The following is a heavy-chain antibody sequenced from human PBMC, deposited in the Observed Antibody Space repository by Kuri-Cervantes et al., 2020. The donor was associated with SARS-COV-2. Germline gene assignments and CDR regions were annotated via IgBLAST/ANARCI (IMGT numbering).Heavy chain of an antibody. CDR3: AGRDYDSYAFDI. CDR1: GGSINSGSYY. V-gene: IGHV4-39*01. J-gene: IGHJ3*02. D-gene: IGHD3-3*01. Sequence: SETLSLTCTVSGGSINSGSYYWGWIRQPPGKGLEWIGSINYGGTSYYNPSLKSRVTISVDTSTNQFSLKLSSVTAADTAVYYCAGRDYDSYAFDIWGQGTMVTVSS. CDR2: INYGGTS.